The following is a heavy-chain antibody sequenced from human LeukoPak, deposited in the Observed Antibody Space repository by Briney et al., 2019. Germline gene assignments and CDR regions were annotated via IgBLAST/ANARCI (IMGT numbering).Heavy chain of an antibody. D-gene: IGHD2-2*01. J-gene: IGHJ3*02. CDR2: ISGSGGST. Sequence: GGSLRLSCAASGFTFSSYAMSWVRQAPGKGLEWVSAISGSGGSTYYADSVKGRFTISRDNSKNTLYLQMNSLRAEDTAVYYCAKGRDCSSTSCYGAFDIWGQGTMVTVSS. CDR3: AKGRDCSSTSCYGAFDI. CDR1: GFTFSSYA. V-gene: IGHV3-23*01.